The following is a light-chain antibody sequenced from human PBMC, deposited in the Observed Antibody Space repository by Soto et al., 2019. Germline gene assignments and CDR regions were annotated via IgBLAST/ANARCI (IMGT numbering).Light chain of an antibody. CDR3: QQLNSYPRIT. V-gene: IGKV1-9*01. CDR1: QGINSY. Sequence: DIQLTQSPSFLSASVGDRVTITCRAGQGINSYLAWYQQKPGKAPKLLIYAASTLQSGVPSRFSGSGSGTEFTLPISSLQPEDFATYYCQQLNSYPRITFGQGTRLEIK. CDR2: AAS. J-gene: IGKJ5*01.